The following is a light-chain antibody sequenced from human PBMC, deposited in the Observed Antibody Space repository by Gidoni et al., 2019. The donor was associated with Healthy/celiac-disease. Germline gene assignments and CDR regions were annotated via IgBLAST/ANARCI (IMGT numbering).Light chain of an antibody. CDR2: DAS. Sequence: AIKLTQSPSSLSASVGDRVTITCRASQGISSALAWYQQKPGKAPKLLIYDASSLESGVPSRFSGSGSGTDFTLTISSLQPEDFATYYCQQSLTFGGGTKVEIK. J-gene: IGKJ4*01. V-gene: IGKV1-13*02. CDR1: QGISSA. CDR3: QQSLT.